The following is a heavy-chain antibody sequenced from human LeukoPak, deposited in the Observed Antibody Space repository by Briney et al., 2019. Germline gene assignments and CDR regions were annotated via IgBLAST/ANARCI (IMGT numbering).Heavy chain of an antibody. CDR3: ARRFGVVGSQGFDP. D-gene: IGHD3-3*01. V-gene: IGHV1-8*03. J-gene: IGHJ5*02. Sequence: ASVKASCKASGYTFTSYDINWVRQATGQGLEWMGWMNPNSGNTGYAQKFQGRVTITRNTSISTAYMELSSLRSEDTAVYYCARRFGVVGSQGFDPWGQGTLVTVSS. CDR1: GYTFTSYD. CDR2: MNPNSGNT.